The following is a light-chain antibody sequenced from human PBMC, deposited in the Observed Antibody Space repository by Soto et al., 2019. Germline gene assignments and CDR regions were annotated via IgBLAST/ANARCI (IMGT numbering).Light chain of an antibody. CDR1: QSIGSR. CDR2: GAY. Sequence: EIVLTQSPGTLSLSPGERATLSCRASQSIGSRLAWYHHKPGQAPRLLISGAYNRAAGIPDRFSGSGSGTDCTLTMSRLEPEDFAVYYCQQYGSSFWTFGHGTKVEIK. J-gene: IGKJ1*01. CDR3: QQYGSSFWT. V-gene: IGKV3-20*01.